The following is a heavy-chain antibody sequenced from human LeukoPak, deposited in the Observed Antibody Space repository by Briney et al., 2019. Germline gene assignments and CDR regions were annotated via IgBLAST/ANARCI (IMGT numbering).Heavy chain of an antibody. CDR2: IYYSGST. CDR1: GGSINSYY. D-gene: IGHD6-19*01. V-gene: IGHV4-59*01. CDR3: ARDGSGWSGWFDP. J-gene: IGHJ5*02. Sequence: SETLSLTCTVSGGSINSYYWSWIRQSPGKGLEWIGYIYYSGSTNYNPSLKSRVTISVDTSKNQFSLKLTSVTAADTAVCYCARDGSGWSGWFDPWGQGTLVTVSS.